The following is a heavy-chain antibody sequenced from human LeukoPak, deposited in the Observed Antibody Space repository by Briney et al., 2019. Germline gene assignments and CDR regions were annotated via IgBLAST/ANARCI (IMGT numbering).Heavy chain of an antibody. CDR3: ARDKGELLTELDY. J-gene: IGHJ4*02. CDR1: GGSISSSSYY. Sequence: SETLSLTCTVSGGSISSSSYYWGWIRQPPGKGLEWIGSIYYSGSTYYNPSLKSRVTISVDTSKNQFSLKLSSVTAADTAVYYCARDKGELLTELDYWGQGTLVTVSS. V-gene: IGHV4-39*07. CDR2: IYYSGST. D-gene: IGHD1-26*01.